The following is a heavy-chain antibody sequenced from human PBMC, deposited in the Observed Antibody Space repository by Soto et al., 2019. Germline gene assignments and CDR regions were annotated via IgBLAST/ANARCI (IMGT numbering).Heavy chain of an antibody. D-gene: IGHD3-3*01. CDR1: GYTFTSYG. J-gene: IGHJ5*02. Sequence: GASVKVSCKASGYTFTSYGISWVRQAPGQGLEWMGWISAYNGNTNYAQKLQGRVTMTTGTSTSTAYMELRSLRSDDTAVYYCARFRPKGGDKYYDFWSGYYAWFDPWGQGTLVNVSS. CDR3: ARFRPKGGDKYYDFWSGYYAWFDP. V-gene: IGHV1-18*04. CDR2: ISAYNGNT.